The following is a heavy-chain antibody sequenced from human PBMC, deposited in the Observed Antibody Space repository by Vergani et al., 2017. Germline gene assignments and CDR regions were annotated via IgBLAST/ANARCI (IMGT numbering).Heavy chain of an antibody. Sequence: QVQLQESGPGLVKPSQPLSLTCTVSGGPISSGGYYWSWIRQHPGKGLEWIGYIYYSGSNYYNPSLKSRVTISVDTSKNKFSLKLSSVTAADTAVYYCARDLYTENDAFDIWGQGTMVTVSS. D-gene: IGHD5-18*01. CDR1: GGPISSGGYY. J-gene: IGHJ3*02. CDR2: IYYSGSN. CDR3: ARDLYTENDAFDI. V-gene: IGHV4-31*03.